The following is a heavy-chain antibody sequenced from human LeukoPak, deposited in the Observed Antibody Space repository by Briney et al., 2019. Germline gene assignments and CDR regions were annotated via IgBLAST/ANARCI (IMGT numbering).Heavy chain of an antibody. CDR3: ARTYYYDSSGYSLFDY. Sequence: PGKSLRLSCAASGSTFRSYAIHWVRQAPGKGLEWVTFISFDGNVKYYADSVKGRFTISRDNSKNTLYLQMNSLRAEDTAVYYCARTYYYDSSGYSLFDYWGQGTLVTVSS. V-gene: IGHV3-30-3*01. D-gene: IGHD3-22*01. CDR1: GSTFRSYA. J-gene: IGHJ4*02. CDR2: ISFDGNVK.